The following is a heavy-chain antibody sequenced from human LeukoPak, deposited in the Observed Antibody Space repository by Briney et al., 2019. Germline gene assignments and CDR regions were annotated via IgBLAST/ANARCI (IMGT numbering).Heavy chain of an antibody. CDR1: GGSISSYY. J-gene: IGHJ4*02. V-gene: IGHV4-59*01. CDR3: ARDHNGVLDY. CDR2: VYYSGST. Sequence: KTSETLSLTCTVSGGSISSYYWSWIRQPPGKGLEWIGYVYYSGSTNYNPSLKSRVTISVDTSKNQFSLKLSSVTAADTAVYYCARDHNGVLDYWGQGTLVTVSS. D-gene: IGHD2-8*01.